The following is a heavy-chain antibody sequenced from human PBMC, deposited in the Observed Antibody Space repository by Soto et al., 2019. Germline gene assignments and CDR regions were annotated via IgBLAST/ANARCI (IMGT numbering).Heavy chain of an antibody. D-gene: IGHD2-8*02. CDR1: GGTFSGYY. V-gene: IGHV4-34*01. J-gene: IGHJ4*02. CDR3: ARDKITGLFDY. Sequence: SETLSLTCAVYGGTFSGYYWTWIRQPPGTGLEWIGEINHSGSTNYNPSLKSRVTISVDTSKNQFSLKLTSVTAADTALFFCARDKITGLFDYWGPGTLVTVSS. CDR2: INHSGST.